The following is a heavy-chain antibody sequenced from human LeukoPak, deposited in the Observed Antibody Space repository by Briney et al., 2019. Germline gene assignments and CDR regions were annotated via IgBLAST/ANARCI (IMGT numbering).Heavy chain of an antibody. CDR3: ARVVVGYCSSTSCPRRQYFDL. Sequence: GSLRLSCAASGFTFSSYAMSWVRQPPGKGLEWIGEINHSGSTNYNPSLKSRVTISVDTSKNQFSLKLSSVAAADTAVYYCARVVVGYCSSTSCPRRQYFDLWGRGTLVTVSS. D-gene: IGHD2-2*01. CDR1: GFTFSSYA. CDR2: INHSGST. J-gene: IGHJ2*01. V-gene: IGHV4-34*01.